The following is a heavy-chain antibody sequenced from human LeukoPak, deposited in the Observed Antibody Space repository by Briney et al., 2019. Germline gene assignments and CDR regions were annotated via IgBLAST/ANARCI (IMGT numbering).Heavy chain of an antibody. D-gene: IGHD4-17*01. J-gene: IGHJ2*01. CDR2: INPNSGGT. CDR3: AREYGDGYWYFDL. V-gene: IGHV1-2*02. CDR1: GYTFTGYH. Sequence: ASVKVSCKASGYTFTGYHMHWVRQAPGQGLEWMGWINPNSGGTNYAQKFQGRVTMTRDTSISTAYMELSRLRSDDTAVYYCAREYGDGYWYFDLWGRGTLVSVSS.